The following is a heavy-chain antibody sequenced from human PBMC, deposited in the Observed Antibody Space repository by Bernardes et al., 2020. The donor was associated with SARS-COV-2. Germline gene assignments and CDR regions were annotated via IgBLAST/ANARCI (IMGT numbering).Heavy chain of an antibody. CDR3: ARDLFFGLSLVAATGFMDV. D-gene: IGHD2-15*01. Sequence: ASVKVSCKASGYTFTSYYMHWVRQAPGQGLEWMGLINPSGGSTSYAQKFQGRVTMTRDTSTSTVYMELSSLRSEDTAVYYCARDLFFGLSLVAATGFMDVWGQGTTVTVSS. J-gene: IGHJ6*02. CDR1: GYTFTSYY. CDR2: INPSGGST. V-gene: IGHV1-46*03.